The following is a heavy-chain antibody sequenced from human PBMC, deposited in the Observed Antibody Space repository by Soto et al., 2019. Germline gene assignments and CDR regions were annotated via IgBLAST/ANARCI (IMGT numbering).Heavy chain of an antibody. D-gene: IGHD2-2*01. J-gene: IGHJ5*02. CDR1: GGSIGSGGYY. CDR2: IYYSGST. CDR3: ARYQLLTNWFDP. V-gene: IGHV4-31*02. Sequence: SETLSLTCTVSGGSIGSGGYYWSWIRQHPGKGLEWIGYIYYSGSTYYNPSLKSRVTISVDTSKNQFSLKLSSVTAADTAVYYCARYQLLTNWFDPWGQGTLVTVPQ.